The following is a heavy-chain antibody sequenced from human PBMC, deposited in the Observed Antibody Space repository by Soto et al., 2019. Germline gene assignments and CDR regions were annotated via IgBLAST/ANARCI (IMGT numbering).Heavy chain of an antibody. CDR2: IDPSDSYT. J-gene: IGHJ6*02. D-gene: IGHD2-2*01. Sequence: GESLKISCKGSGYSFTSYWISWVRQMPGKGLEWMGRIDPSDSYTNYSPSFQGHVTISADKSISTAYLQWSSLKASDTAMYYYARQKLGYCSSTSCHPYYGMDVWGQGTTVTVSS. CDR1: GYSFTSYW. CDR3: ARQKLGYCSSTSCHPYYGMDV. V-gene: IGHV5-10-1*01.